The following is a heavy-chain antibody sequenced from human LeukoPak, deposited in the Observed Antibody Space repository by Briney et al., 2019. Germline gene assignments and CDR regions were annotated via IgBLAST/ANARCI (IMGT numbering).Heavy chain of an antibody. CDR2: IYHSGST. D-gene: IGHD4-17*01. J-gene: IGHJ4*02. Sequence: SQTLSLTCTVSGGSLSRSSYYWGWIRQPPGKGLEWIGSIYHSGSTHYNPSLKSRLTIFVDTSKNQFSLKVNSVTAADTAVYYCARNGTVTVSGTKFNYFDYWGQGNLVTVSS. CDR1: GGSLSRSSYY. CDR3: ARNGTVTVSGTKFNYFDY. V-gene: IGHV4-39*01.